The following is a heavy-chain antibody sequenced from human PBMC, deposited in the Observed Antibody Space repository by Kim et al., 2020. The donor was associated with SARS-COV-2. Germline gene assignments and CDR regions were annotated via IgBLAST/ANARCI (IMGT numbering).Heavy chain of an antibody. J-gene: IGHJ6*02. V-gene: IGHV3-33*03. CDR1: GFTFSSYG. Sequence: GGSLRLSCAASGFTFSSYGMHWVRQAPGKGLEWVSDICFGGSNKYYADSVKGRFTISRDKSKNTLYLQMNSLRAEDTAVYYCAKDGGGGSPTYYYYGMDVGRQGTAVTLS. CDR2: ICFGGSNK. D-gene: IGHD3-16*01. CDR3: AKDGGGGSPTYYYYGMDV.